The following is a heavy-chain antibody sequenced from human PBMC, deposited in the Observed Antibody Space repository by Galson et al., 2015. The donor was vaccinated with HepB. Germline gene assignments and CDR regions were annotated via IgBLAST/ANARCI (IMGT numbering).Heavy chain of an antibody. J-gene: IGHJ2*01. CDR1: GFTFSSYG. D-gene: IGHD3-16*01. CDR3: ARDRYDYIWGEPGGWYFDL. V-gene: IGHV3-33*01. CDR2: IWYDGSNK. Sequence: SLRLSCAASGFTFSSYGMHWVRQAPGKGLEWVAVIWYDGSNKYYADSVKGRFTISRDNSKNTLYLQMNSLRAEDTAVYYCARDRYDYIWGEPGGWYFDLWGRGTLVTVSS.